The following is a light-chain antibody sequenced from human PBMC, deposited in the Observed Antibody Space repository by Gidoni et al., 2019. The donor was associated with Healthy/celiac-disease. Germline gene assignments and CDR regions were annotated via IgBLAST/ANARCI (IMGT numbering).Light chain of an antibody. J-gene: IGKJ3*01. Sequence: EIVMTQSPATLSVSPGERATLSCRASQSVSSNLAWYQQKPGQAPRLLIYVASTRATGIPARFIGSGSGTEFTLTISSLQSEDFAVYYCQQYNNWPFTFGPGTKVDIK. CDR1: QSVSSN. CDR3: QQYNNWPFT. V-gene: IGKV3-15*01. CDR2: VAS.